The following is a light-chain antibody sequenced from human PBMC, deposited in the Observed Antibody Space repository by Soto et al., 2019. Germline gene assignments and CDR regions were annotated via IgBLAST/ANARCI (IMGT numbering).Light chain of an antibody. J-gene: IGLJ2*01. CDR2: EVT. Sequence: QSVLTQSPSASGSPGQSVTISCTGTSSDVGDYNYVSWYQQHPGRAPKLMIYEVTKRPSGVPDRFSGSKSGNTASLTVSGLQAEDEADYYCSSYAGSNNLLFGGGTKVTVL. CDR3: SSYAGSNNLL. CDR1: SSDVGDYNY. V-gene: IGLV2-8*01.